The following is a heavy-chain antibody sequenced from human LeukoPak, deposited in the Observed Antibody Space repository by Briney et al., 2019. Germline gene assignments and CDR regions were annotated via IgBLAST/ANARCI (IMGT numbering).Heavy chain of an antibody. Sequence: ASVKVSCKASGGTFSSYAISWVRLAPGQGLEWMGGIIPIFGTANYAQKFQGRVTITADESTSTAYMELSSLRSEDTAVYYCARAMVRGVIPPYYYYYMDVWGKGTTVTISS. CDR1: GGTFSSYA. CDR2: IIPIFGTA. V-gene: IGHV1-69*01. D-gene: IGHD3-10*01. CDR3: ARAMVRGVIPPYYYYYMDV. J-gene: IGHJ6*03.